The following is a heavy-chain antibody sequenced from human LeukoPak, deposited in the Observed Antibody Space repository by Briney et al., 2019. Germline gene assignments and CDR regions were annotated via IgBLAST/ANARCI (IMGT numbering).Heavy chain of an antibody. CDR1: GGSISSNY. CDR3: AGAPYDISDHGLHYFDY. V-gene: IGHV4-4*07. CDR2: MYSSGTT. D-gene: IGHD3-22*01. J-gene: IGHJ4*02. Sequence: SETLSLTCTVSGGSISSNYWSWVRQPAGKGLEWIGRMYSSGTTNYNPSLTSRVTMSVDTSKNQFSLKLSSVTAADTAVYYCAGAPYDISDHGLHYFDYWGQGTLVTVSS.